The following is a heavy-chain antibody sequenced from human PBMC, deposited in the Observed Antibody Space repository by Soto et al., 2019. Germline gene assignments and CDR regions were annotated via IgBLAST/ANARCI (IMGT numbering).Heavy chain of an antibody. CDR3: TRGVPGTPDYYDSSGYHTYYFDY. D-gene: IGHD3-22*01. CDR1: GFTFSGSA. Sequence: GGSLRLSCAASGFTFSGSAMHWVRQASGKGLEWVGRIRSKANSYATAYAASVKGRFTISRDDSKNTAYLQMNSLKTEDTAVYYCTRGVPGTPDYYDSSGYHTYYFDYWGQGTLVTVS. J-gene: IGHJ4*02. CDR2: IRSKANSYAT. V-gene: IGHV3-73*01.